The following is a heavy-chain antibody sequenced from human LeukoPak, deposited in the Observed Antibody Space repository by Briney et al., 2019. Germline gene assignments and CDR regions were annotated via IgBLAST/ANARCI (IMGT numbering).Heavy chain of an antibody. J-gene: IGHJ5*02. D-gene: IGHD4-17*01. CDR2: IYTSGST. CDR1: GGSISSGGYY. CDR3: AREYGDYVWFDP. V-gene: IGHV4-61*02. Sequence: SETLSLTCTVSGGSISSGGYYWSWIRQPAGKGLERIGRIYTSGSTNYNPSLKSRVTMSVDTSKNQFSLKLSSVTAADTAVYYCAREYGDYVWFDPWGQGTLVTVSS.